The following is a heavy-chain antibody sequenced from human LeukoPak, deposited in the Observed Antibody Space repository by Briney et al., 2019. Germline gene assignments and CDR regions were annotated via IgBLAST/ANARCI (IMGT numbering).Heavy chain of an antibody. CDR2: IYRDGTT. D-gene: IGHD3-16*01. CDR1: GFTVSNTY. J-gene: IGHJ4*02. Sequence: GGSLRLSCAASGFTVSNTYMSWVRQAPGRGLEWVSVIYRDGTTSYAGSVKGRFTISRDNSKSTLYLQMNSLRAEDTAVYYCARSGGGYFDYWGQGTLVTVSS. CDR3: ARSGGGYFDY. V-gene: IGHV3-66*01.